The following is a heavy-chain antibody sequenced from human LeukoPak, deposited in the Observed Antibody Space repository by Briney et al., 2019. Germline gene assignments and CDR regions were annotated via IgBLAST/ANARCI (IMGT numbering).Heavy chain of an antibody. V-gene: IGHV4-59*08. CDR2: IYYSGST. Sequence: PSETLSLTCTVSGGSISSYYWSWIRQPPGKGLEWIGYIYYSGSTNYNPSLKSRVTISVDTSKNQFSLKLSSVTAADTAVYYCARHGQVSSGWYLTEGDDWYFDLWGRGTLVTVSS. CDR1: GGSISSYY. D-gene: IGHD6-19*01. CDR3: ARHGQVSSGWYLTEGDDWYFDL. J-gene: IGHJ2*01.